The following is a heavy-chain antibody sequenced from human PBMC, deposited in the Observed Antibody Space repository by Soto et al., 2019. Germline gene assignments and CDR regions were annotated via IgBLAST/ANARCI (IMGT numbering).Heavy chain of an antibody. CDR1: GGSFTSNNW. CDR3: ASRDPGTSVDY. CDR2: IYRTGST. J-gene: IGHJ4*02. D-gene: IGHD1-7*01. Sequence: SETLSLTCAVSGGSFTSNNWWTWVRQPPGQGLEWIGEIYRTGSTNYNPSLKSRVTISLDNSENQFSLKVTSLTAADTAVYYCASRDPGTSVDYWGQGTLVTVSS. V-gene: IGHV4-4*02.